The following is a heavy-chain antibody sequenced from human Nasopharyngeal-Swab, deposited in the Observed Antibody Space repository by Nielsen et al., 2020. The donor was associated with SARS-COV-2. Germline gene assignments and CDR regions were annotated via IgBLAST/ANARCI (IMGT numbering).Heavy chain of an antibody. J-gene: IGHJ5*02. V-gene: IGHV4-39*01. Sequence: GSLRLSCTVSGGSISSSSYYWGWIRQPPGKGLEWIGSIYYSGSTYYNPSLKSRVTISVDTSKNQFSLKLSSVTAADTAVYYCARLVVAATRFDPWGQGTLVTVSS. D-gene: IGHD2-15*01. CDR3: ARLVVAATRFDP. CDR2: IYYSGST. CDR1: GGSISSSSYY.